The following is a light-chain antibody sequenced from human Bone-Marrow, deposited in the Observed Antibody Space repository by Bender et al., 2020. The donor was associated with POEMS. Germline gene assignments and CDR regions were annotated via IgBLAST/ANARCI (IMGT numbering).Light chain of an antibody. V-gene: IGLV4-69*01. CDR2: VSSDGSH. J-gene: IGLJ1*01. CDR1: SGHSSYA. CDR3: QTWGTDISFV. Sequence: QLVLTQSPSTSASLGASVKLTCTLSSGHSSYAIAWHQQRPERGPRFLMKVSSDGSHNKGDGIPDRFSGSSSGTERYLTISSLQSDDEADYYCQTWGTDISFVFGPGTKVTVL.